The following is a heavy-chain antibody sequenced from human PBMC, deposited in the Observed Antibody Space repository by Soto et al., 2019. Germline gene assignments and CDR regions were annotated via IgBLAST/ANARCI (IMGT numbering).Heavy chain of an antibody. Sequence: GGSLRLSCAASGFTFSNAWMSWVRQAPGKGLEWVGRIKSKTDGGTTDYAAPVKGRFTISRDDSKNTLYLQMNSLKTEDTAVYYCTKGWTRDYDFCSGYYAFDIWGQGTMVTVSS. CDR1: GFTFSNAW. J-gene: IGHJ3*02. CDR2: IKSKTDGGTT. V-gene: IGHV3-15*01. CDR3: TKGWTRDYDFCSGYYAFDI. D-gene: IGHD3-3*01.